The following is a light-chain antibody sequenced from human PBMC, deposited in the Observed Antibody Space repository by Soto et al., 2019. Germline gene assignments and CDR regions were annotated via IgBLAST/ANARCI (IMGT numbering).Light chain of an antibody. J-gene: IGLJ1*01. CDR2: DVS. CDR1: SSDVGGYNY. CDR3: SSYTGSTTLHYV. V-gene: IGLV2-14*01. Sequence: QSALTQPASVSGSPGQSITISCTGTSSDVGGYNYVSWYQQHPGKAPKLLIYDVSNRPSGASNRFSGSKSGNTASLTISGLQAEDEADYCCSSYTGSTTLHYVFGTGTKVTVL.